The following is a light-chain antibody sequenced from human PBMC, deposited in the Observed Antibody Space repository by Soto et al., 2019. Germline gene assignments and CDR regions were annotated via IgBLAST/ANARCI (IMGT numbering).Light chain of an antibody. CDR2: ASN. CDR1: SSNIGAGFD. J-gene: IGLJ1*01. V-gene: IGLV1-40*01. Sequence: QSVLTQPPSVSGAPGQKITISCTGSSSNIGAGFDVSWYQQLTGTAPQLLIYASNNRPSGVPDRFAGSKSGTSASLAITGLQAEDEADYYCQSYVNSLGVWVFGTGTKLTVL. CDR3: QSYVNSLGVWV.